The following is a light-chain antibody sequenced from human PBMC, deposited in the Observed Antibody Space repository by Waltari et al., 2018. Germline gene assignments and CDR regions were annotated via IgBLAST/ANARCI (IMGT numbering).Light chain of an antibody. CDR3: VLYMGSGIWV. J-gene: IGLJ3*02. CDR2: STN. CDR1: SGSVSTNYS. Sequence: TVVTQEPSFSVSPGGTVTLTCGLSSGSVSTNYSPSWHQRTPGQAPPTLITSTNTRAAGVPHRFSGSILGNEAALTITGAQADDESDYYCVLYMGSGIWVFGGGTKLTVL. V-gene: IGLV8-61*01.